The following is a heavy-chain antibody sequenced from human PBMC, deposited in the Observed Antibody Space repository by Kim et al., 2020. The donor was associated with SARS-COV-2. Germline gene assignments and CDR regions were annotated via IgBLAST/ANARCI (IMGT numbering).Heavy chain of an antibody. Sequence: SETLSLTCAVYGGSFSGYYWSWIRQPPGKGLEWIGEINHSGSTNYNPSLKSRVTISVDTSKNQFYLKLSSVTAADTAVYYCARGPRRPLTGYIVEYYYGMDVWGQGTTVTVSS. J-gene: IGHJ6*02. CDR3: ARGPRRPLTGYIVEYYYGMDV. D-gene: IGHD3-9*01. CDR1: GGSFSGYY. CDR2: INHSGST. V-gene: IGHV4-34*01.